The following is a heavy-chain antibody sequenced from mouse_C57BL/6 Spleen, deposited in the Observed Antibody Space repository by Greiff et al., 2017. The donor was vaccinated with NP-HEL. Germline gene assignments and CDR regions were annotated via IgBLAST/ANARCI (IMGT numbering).Heavy chain of an antibody. CDR3: ARSLYKRSDY. CDR2: IDPSDSYT. Sequence: QVQLQQPGAELVMPGASVKLSCKASGYTFTSYWMHWVKQRPGQGLEWIGEIDPSDSYTNYNQKFKGKSTLTVDKSSSTAYMQLSSLTSEDSAVYYCARSLYKRSDYWGQGTTLTVSS. J-gene: IGHJ2*01. CDR1: GYTFTSYW. D-gene: IGHD6-2*01. V-gene: IGHV1-69*01.